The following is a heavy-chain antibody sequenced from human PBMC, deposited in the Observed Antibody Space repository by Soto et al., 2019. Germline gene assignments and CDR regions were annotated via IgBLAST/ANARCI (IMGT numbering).Heavy chain of an antibody. D-gene: IGHD4-17*01. Sequence: GGSLRLSCAASGFTFSSYAMSWVRQAPGKGLEWVSAISGSGGSTYYADSVKGRFTISRDNSKNTLYLQMNSLRAEDTAVYYCAKDPYGDYKSEYFQHWGQGTLVTVSS. J-gene: IGHJ1*01. CDR3: AKDPYGDYKSEYFQH. V-gene: IGHV3-23*01. CDR2: ISGSGGST. CDR1: GFTFSSYA.